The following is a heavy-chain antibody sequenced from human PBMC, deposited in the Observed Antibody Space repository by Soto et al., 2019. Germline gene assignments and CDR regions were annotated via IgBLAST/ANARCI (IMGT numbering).Heavy chain of an antibody. J-gene: IGHJ4*02. Sequence: QITLKESGPTLVKPTQTLTLTCTFSGFSLSTSGVGVGWIRQPPGKALEWLALTYWDDDKRYSPSLQSRLTLTKDTPDHQVVLTMNYMDPVETPAYYCAHWALYCGWLDYWGQRTLVPVSS. D-gene: IGHD2-8*02. CDR3: AHWALYCGWLDY. V-gene: IGHV2-5*02. CDR1: GFSLSTSGVG. CDR2: TYWDDDK.